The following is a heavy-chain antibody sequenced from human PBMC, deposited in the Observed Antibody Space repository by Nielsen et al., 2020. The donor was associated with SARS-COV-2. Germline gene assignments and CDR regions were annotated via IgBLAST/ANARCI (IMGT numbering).Heavy chain of an antibody. J-gene: IGHJ6*02. V-gene: IGHV3-21*04. D-gene: IGHD6-19*01. CDR1: GFTFSSYS. Sequence: GESLKISCAASGFTFSSYSMNWVRQAPGKGLEWVSSISSSSSYIYYADSVKGRFTISRDNAKNSLYLQMNSLRAEDTAVYYCAREGTGISSGWFFDSYYYGMDVWGQGTTVTVSS. CDR2: ISSSSSYI. CDR3: AREGTGISSGWFFDSYYYGMDV.